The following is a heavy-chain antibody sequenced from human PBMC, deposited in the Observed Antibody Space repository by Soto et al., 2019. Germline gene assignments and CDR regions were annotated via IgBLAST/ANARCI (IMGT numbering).Heavy chain of an antibody. J-gene: IGHJ4*02. CDR1: GYYFPSYW. V-gene: IGHV5-51*01. Sequence: GESLKISCKGSGYYFPSYWIGWVRQMPGKGLEWMGIFYPGDSDTRYSPSFQGQVTISADRSISTAYLQWSSLKASDTAIYYCARRLDNTLDFWGQGTLVTVSS. D-gene: IGHD1-20*01. CDR3: ARRLDNTLDF. CDR2: FYPGDSDT.